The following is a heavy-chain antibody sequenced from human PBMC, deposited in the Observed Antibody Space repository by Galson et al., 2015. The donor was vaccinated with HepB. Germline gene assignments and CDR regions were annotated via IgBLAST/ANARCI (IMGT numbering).Heavy chain of an antibody. V-gene: IGHV3-7*03. CDR1: GFTFSSCW. D-gene: IGHD6-19*01. CDR2: IKQDGSEK. J-gene: IGHJ4*02. Sequence: SLRLSCAASGFTFSSCWMSWVRQAPGKGLEWVANIKQDGSEKYYVDSVKGRFTISRDNAKNSLYLQMNSLRAEDTAVYYCARLRSEQWLVTTFDYWGQGTLVTVSS. CDR3: ARLRSEQWLVTTFDY.